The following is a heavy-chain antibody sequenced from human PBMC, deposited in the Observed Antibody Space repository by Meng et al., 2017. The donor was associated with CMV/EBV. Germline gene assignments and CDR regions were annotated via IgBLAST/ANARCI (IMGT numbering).Heavy chain of an antibody. Sequence: SETLSLTCTVSGGSISSGGYYWSWIRQHPGKGLEWIGYIYYSGSTYYNPSLKSRVTISVDTSKNQFSLKLSSVTAADTAVYYCARVRLVGDAFDIWGQGTVVTVSS. CDR2: IYYSGST. D-gene: IGHD2-2*01. J-gene: IGHJ3*02. CDR3: ARVRLVGDAFDI. CDR1: GGSISSGGYY. V-gene: IGHV4-31*03.